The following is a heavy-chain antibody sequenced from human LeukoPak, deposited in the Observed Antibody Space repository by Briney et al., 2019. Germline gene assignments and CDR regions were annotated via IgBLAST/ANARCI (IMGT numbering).Heavy chain of an antibody. CDR1: GFTFSSYA. CDR3: AKADPPIVSSTGDTTRSIYIDAFDI. J-gene: IGHJ3*02. V-gene: IGHV3-23*01. CDR2: ISGSGGST. D-gene: IGHD2-2*01. Sequence: GGSLRLSCAASGFTFSSYAMSWVRQAPGKGLEWVSAISGSGGSTYYADSVKGRFTISRDNSKNTLYLQMNSLRAEDTAVYYCAKADPPIVSSTGDTTRSIYIDAFDIWGQGTMVTVSS.